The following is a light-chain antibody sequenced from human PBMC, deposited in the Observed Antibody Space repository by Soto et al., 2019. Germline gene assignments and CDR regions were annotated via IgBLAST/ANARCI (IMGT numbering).Light chain of an antibody. J-gene: IGKJ4*01. CDR2: GAS. CDR1: QSVGSK. CDR3: QQYNNMPPLT. Sequence: EIVMTQSPATLSVSPGERATLSCRASQSVGSKVAWYQQKPGQAPRLLIYGASTRATGIPARFSGSGSVTEFTLTISSLQYEDCAVYYCQQYNNMPPLTFGGWTKLEIK. V-gene: IGKV3-15*01.